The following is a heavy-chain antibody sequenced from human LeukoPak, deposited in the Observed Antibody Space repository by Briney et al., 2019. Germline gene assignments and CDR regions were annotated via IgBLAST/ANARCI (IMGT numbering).Heavy chain of an antibody. V-gene: IGHV3-64D*06. D-gene: IGHD3-10*01. Sequence: GGSLRLSCSASGFTFSTYTMNWVRQAPRQAPGKGLEYVSGISSNGGSAYYGNSVKGRFTISRDHPKNTLYLQMSSLRAEDTAVYYCVPSPGSGSYRGRGYWGQGTLVTVSS. J-gene: IGHJ4*02. CDR1: GFTFSTYT. CDR2: ISSNGGSA. CDR3: VPSPGSGSYRGRGY.